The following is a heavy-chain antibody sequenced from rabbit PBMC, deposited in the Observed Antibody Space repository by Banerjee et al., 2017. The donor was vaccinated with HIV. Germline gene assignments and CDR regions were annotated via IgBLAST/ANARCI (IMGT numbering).Heavy chain of an antibody. J-gene: IGHJ4*01. CDR3: ARDLAGAIGWNFNL. D-gene: IGHD4-1*01. CDR1: GFSFGNRYV. Sequence: GFSFGNRYVMCWVRQAPGKGLEWIACINTSSGNTVYASWAKGRFTISKTSSTTVPLQMTSLTAADTATYFCARDLAGAIGWNFNLWGQGTLVTVS. V-gene: IGHV1S40*01. CDR2: INTSSGNT.